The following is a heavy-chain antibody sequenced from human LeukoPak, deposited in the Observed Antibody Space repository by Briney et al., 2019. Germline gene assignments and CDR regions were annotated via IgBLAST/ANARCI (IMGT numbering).Heavy chain of an antibody. J-gene: IGHJ4*02. CDR2: FDPEDGET. D-gene: IGHD2-2*01. Sequence: ASVKVSCKVSGYTLTELSMHWVRQAPGKGLEWMGGFDPEDGETIYAQKFQGRVTMTEDTSTDTAYMGLSSLRSEDTAVYYCATLVGPRGHFDYWGQGTLVTVSS. CDR3: ATLVGPRGHFDY. CDR1: GYTLTELS. V-gene: IGHV1-24*01.